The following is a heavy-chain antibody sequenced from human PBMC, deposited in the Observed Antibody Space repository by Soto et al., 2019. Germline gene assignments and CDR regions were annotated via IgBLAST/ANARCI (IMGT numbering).Heavy chain of an antibody. CDR1: GLTFSNYG. CDR2: ISYDGISK. D-gene: IGHD3-10*01. J-gene: IGHJ4*02. V-gene: IGHV3-30*18. Sequence: QVQLAESGGGVVQPGRSLRLSCAASGLTFSNYGLHWVRQAPGKGLEWVAFISYDGISKNYVDSVKGRFTISRDNSKSTLFLQMNSLRAEDTAIYYCAKSGLRTRLPDYWGQGTPVTVSS. CDR3: AKSGLRTRLPDY.